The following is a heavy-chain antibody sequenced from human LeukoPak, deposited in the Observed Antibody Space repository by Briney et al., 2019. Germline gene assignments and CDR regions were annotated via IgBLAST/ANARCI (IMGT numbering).Heavy chain of an antibody. D-gene: IGHD3-10*01. CDR3: ARAESPTAHRLLWFGELFGGVPYYFDY. CDR2: INPNSGGT. CDR1: GYTFTGYY. V-gene: IGHV1-2*02. J-gene: IGHJ4*02. Sequence: GASVKVSCKASGYTFTGYYMHWVRQAPGQGLEWMGWINPNSGGTNYAQKFQGRVTMTRDTSISTAYMELSRLRSDDTAVYYCARAESPTAHRLLWFGELFGGVPYYFDYWGQGTLVTVSS.